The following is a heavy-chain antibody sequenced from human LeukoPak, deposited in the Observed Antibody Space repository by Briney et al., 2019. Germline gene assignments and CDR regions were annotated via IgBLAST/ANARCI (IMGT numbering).Heavy chain of an antibody. Sequence: SVTLSLTCTVSGGSITNTNYYWGWIRQPPEKGLEYIGSLFYSGSTSYNPSLKSRVTMSIDTSKNHLSLKLNSVTAADTAVYYCAGLFVGEYYGSGYYFDDWGQGTLVTVTS. CDR1: GGSITNTNYY. V-gene: IGHV4-39*02. CDR3: AGLFVGEYYGSGYYFDD. J-gene: IGHJ4*02. CDR2: LFYSGST. D-gene: IGHD3-10*01.